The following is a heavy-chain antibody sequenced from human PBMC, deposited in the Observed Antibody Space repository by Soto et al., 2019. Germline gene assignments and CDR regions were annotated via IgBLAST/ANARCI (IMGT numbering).Heavy chain of an antibody. CDR1: GFTFSSYC. CDR3: AKGSLWFGELPTS. D-gene: IGHD3-10*01. J-gene: IGHJ5*02. Sequence: PGGSLRLSCAASGFTFSSYCMHWVRQAPGKGLEWVAVISYDGSNKYYADSVKGRFTISRDNSKNTLYLQMNSLRAEDTAVYYCAKGSLWFGELPTSWGQGTLVTVSS. V-gene: IGHV3-30*18. CDR2: ISYDGSNK.